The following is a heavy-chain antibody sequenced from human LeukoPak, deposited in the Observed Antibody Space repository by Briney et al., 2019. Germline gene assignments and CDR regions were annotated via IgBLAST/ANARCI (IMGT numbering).Heavy chain of an antibody. J-gene: IGHJ4*02. CDR2: IYYSGST. CDR1: GGPISSYY. CDR3: ARLRTGEAGFDY. D-gene: IGHD7-27*01. V-gene: IGHV4-59*01. Sequence: PSETLSLTCTVSGGPISSYYWSWIRQPPGKGLEWIGYIYYSGSTNYNPSLKSRVTISVDTSKNQFSLKLSSVTAADTAVYYCARLRTGEAGFDYWGQGTLVTVSS.